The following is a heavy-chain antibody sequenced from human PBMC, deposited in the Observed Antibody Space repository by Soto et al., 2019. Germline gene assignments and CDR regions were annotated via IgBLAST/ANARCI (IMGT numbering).Heavy chain of an antibody. D-gene: IGHD1-26*01. CDR1: GDSVSSKDAA. J-gene: IGHJ4*02. CDR2: TYYRSKWST. V-gene: IGHV6-1*01. Sequence: PSQTLSLTCAISGDSVSSKDAAWNWIRQSPSRGLEWLGRTYYRSKWSTDYAASLKGRITVKPDTSKNQFSLQLNSVTPEDTAVYYCARALAGSYDYWGQGTLVTVSS. CDR3: ARALAGSYDY.